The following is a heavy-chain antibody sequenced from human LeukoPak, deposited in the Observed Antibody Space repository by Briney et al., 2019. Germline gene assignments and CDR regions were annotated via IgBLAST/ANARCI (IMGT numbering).Heavy chain of an antibody. J-gene: IGHJ3*02. CDR2: ISAYNGNT. CDR3: ARDRRGPHYYDSSGYYSAFDI. CDR1: GYTFTSYG. V-gene: IGHV1-18*01. D-gene: IGHD3-22*01. Sequence: ASVKVSCKASGYTFTSYGISWVRQAPGQGLEWMGWISAYNGNTNYAQKLQGRVTMTTDTSTSTAYMELRSLRSDDTAVYYCARDRRGPHYYDSSGYYSAFDIWGQGTTVTVSS.